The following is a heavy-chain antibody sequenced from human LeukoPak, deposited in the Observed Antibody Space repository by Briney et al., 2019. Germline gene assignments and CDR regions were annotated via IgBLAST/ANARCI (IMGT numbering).Heavy chain of an antibody. D-gene: IGHD3-10*01. Sequence: GASVKVSCKASGYTFTGYNMHWVRQAPGQGLEWMGWINPNSGGTNYAQKFQGRVTMTRDTSISTAYMELSRLRSDDTAVYYCARDRITMVRGANGSWFDPWGQGTLVTVSS. CDR1: GYTFTGYN. V-gene: IGHV1-2*02. J-gene: IGHJ5*02. CDR3: ARDRITMVRGANGSWFDP. CDR2: INPNSGGT.